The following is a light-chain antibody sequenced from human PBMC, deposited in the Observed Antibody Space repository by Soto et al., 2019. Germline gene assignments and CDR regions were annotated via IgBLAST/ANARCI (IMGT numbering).Light chain of an antibody. CDR1: QSVSNW. V-gene: IGKV1-5*03. Sequence: IQMTHSPSTLSASVGDRVTITCRASQSVSNWLAWYQQKPGKAPKILIYKASSLESGVPSRFSGSGSGTEFTLTISSLRPDDFATYYCQHYNGYRWTFGQGTKVDIK. CDR3: QHYNGYRWT. J-gene: IGKJ1*01. CDR2: KAS.